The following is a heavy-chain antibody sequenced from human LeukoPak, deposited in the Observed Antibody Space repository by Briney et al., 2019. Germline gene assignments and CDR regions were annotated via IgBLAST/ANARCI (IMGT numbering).Heavy chain of an antibody. J-gene: IGHJ4*02. CDR3: ARGRGDYVWGSYLDY. CDR2: ISGSGGST. Sequence: GGSLRLSCAVSGITFSSYAMSWVRQAPGKGLEWVSGISGSGGSTYYADSVKGRFTISRDNSKNTLYLQMNSLRAEDTAVYYCARGRGDYVWGSYLDYWGQGTLATVSS. V-gene: IGHV3-23*01. CDR1: GITFSSYA. D-gene: IGHD3-16*01.